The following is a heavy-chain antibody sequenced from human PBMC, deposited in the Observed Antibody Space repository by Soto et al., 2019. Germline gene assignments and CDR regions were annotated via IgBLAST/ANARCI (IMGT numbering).Heavy chain of an antibody. D-gene: IGHD3-16*01. Sequence: QVQLVESGGGVVQPGRSLRLSCAASGFTFSSYAMHWVRQAPGKGLEWVAVISYDGSNKYYADSVKGRFTISRDNSKNTLYLQMNSLRAEDTAVYYCARGEDYGLDYYGMDVWGQGTTVTVSS. CDR1: GFTFSSYA. CDR2: ISYDGSNK. CDR3: ARGEDYGLDYYGMDV. J-gene: IGHJ6*02. V-gene: IGHV3-30-3*01.